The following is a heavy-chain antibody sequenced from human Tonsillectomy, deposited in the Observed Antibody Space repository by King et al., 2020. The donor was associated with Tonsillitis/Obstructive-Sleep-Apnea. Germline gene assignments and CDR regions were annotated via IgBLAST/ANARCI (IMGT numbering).Heavy chain of an antibody. CDR3: ARRGGDIVVRYGMDV. D-gene: IGHD2-2*01. J-gene: IGHJ6*02. CDR1: GYSFTSYW. CDR2: IDPSDSYT. V-gene: IGHV5-10-1*03. Sequence: QLVQSGAEVKKPGESLRISCKGSGYSFTSYWISWVRQMPGKGLEWMGRIDPSDSYTNYSPSFQGHVTISADKSISTAYLQWSSLKASDTAMYYCARRGGDIVVRYGMDVWGQGTTVTVSS.